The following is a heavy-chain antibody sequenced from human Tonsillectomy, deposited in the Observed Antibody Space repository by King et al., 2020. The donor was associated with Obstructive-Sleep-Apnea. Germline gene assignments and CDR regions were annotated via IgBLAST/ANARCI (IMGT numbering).Heavy chain of an antibody. V-gene: IGHV3-30*02. CDR2: IRFDGRNK. J-gene: IGHJ5*02. CDR3: AKDFGVGTAAP. Sequence: VQLVESGGGVLQPGGSLRLSCAASGFTFSTYGIHWVRQAPGKGLEWVAFIRFDGRNKYYADSVEGRFTISRDNSKNTLYLQMNSLRAEDTAVYYCAKDFGVGTAAPWGHGTLVTVSS. CDR1: GFTFSTYG. D-gene: IGHD3-3*01.